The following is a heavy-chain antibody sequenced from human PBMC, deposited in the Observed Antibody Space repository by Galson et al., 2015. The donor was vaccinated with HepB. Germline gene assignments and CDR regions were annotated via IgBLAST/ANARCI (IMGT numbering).Heavy chain of an antibody. CDR1: GGSISSYY. J-gene: IGHJ4*02. Sequence: SETLSLTCTVSGGSISSYYWGWIRQPPGKGLEWIGYIYYSGSTNYNPSLKSRVTISVDTSKNQFSLKLSSVTAADTAVYYCARGVYDSSGQYYFDYWGQGTLVTVSS. V-gene: IGHV4-59*01. CDR3: ARGVYDSSGQYYFDY. D-gene: IGHD3-22*01. CDR2: IYYSGST.